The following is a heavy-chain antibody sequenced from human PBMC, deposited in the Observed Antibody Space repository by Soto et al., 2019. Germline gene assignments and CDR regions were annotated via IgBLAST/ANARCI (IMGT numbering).Heavy chain of an antibody. V-gene: IGHV5-51*01. CDR1: GYSFTSYW. CDR3: ARDGYIKPGANYYGMDV. J-gene: IGHJ6*02. Sequence: PGESLKISCKGSGYSFTSYWIGWVRQMPGKGLEWMGIIYPGDSDTRYSPSFQGQVTISADKSISTAYLQWSSLKASDTAMYYCARDGYIKPGANYYGMDVCGQGPTVTVYS. CDR2: IYPGDSDT. D-gene: IGHD1-26*01.